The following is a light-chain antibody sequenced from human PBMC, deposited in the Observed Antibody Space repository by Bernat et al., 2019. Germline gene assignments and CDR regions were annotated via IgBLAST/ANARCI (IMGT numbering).Light chain of an antibody. CDR3: QKYNSAPQT. J-gene: IGKJ1*01. CDR1: QVIGTY. Sequence: DIQLTQSPSFLSASVGDRVTITCRASQVIGTYLAWYHQKPGKAPHLLIYGASTLQSGVPSRFSGSGSGTDFTLTISSLQPEDVATYYCQKYNSAPQTFGQGTKVEIK. CDR2: GAS. V-gene: IGKV1-27*01.